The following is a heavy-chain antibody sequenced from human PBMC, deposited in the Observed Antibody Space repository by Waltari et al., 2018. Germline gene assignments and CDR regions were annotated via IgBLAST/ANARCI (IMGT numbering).Heavy chain of an antibody. D-gene: IGHD1-26*01. Sequence: QVQLVQSGAEVKKPGASVKVSCKASGYTFTGYYMHWVRPAPGQGLEWMGWINPNRGGTNYAQKFQGRVTMTRDTSISTAYMELSRLRSDDTAVYYCARGSYHYGGDYWGQGTLVTVSS. V-gene: IGHV1-2*02. J-gene: IGHJ4*02. CDR3: ARGSYHYGGDY. CDR1: GYTFTGYY. CDR2: INPNRGGT.